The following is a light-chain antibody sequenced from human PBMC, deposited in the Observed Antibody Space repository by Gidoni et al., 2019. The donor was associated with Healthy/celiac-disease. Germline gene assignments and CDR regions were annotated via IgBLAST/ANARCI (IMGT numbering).Light chain of an antibody. J-gene: IGKJ1*01. Sequence: EIVLPQSPATLSLSPGERATLSCRASPSVSSYLAWYQQKPGQAPRLLIYDASTRATGIPARFSGSGSGTDFTLTISSLEPEDFAVYYCQQRSNWPPGGTFGQGTKVEIK. CDR3: QQRSNWPPGGT. CDR1: PSVSSY. CDR2: DAS. V-gene: IGKV3-11*01.